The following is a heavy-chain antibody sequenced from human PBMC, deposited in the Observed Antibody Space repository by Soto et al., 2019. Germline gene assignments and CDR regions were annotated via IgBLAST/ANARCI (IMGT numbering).Heavy chain of an antibody. CDR2: IYDSGNT. CDR1: GGSISDGAYY. Sequence: QVQLQELGPGLVKPSQTLSLTCTVSGGSISDGAYYWSWIRQPPGKGLEWIGHIYDSGNTYNNPSLKSLLTISVDTSKNHFSLNLNSVTAADTAVYYCASGLSGDKVDQWGQGTLVTVSS. J-gene: IGHJ4*02. CDR3: ASGLSGDKVDQ. V-gene: IGHV4-30-4*01. D-gene: IGHD2-21*01.